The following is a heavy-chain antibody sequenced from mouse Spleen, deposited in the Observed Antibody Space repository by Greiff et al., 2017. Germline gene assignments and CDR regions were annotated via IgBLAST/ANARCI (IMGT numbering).Heavy chain of an antibody. CDR2: IYPGNSDT. CDR1: GYTFTSYW. V-gene: IGHV1-5*01. D-gene: IGHD2-14*01. Sequence: VQLQQSGTVLARPGASVKMSCKTSGYTFTSYWMHWVKQRPGQGLEWIGAIYPGNSDTSYNQKFKGKAKLTAVTSASTAYMELSSLTNEDSAVYYCTRSRGYDGYFDYWGQGTTLTVSS. J-gene: IGHJ2*01. CDR3: TRSRGYDGYFDY.